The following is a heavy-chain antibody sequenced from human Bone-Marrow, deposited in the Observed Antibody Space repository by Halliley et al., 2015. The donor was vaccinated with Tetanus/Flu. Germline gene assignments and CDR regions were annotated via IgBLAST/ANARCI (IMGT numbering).Heavy chain of an antibody. CDR2: VYYSGST. CDR1: GDSISSHY. D-gene: IGHD2-8*02. CDR3: ARHPTLNHMELVVYATHYFDR. V-gene: IGHV4-59*08. J-gene: IGHJ4*02. Sequence: TLSLTCNVPGDSISSHYWSWIRQPPGKGLEWIGNVYYSGSTHYSPSLKSRVTISVDTSKNQLSLKVNSVTAADTAVYYCARHPTLNHMELVVYATHYFDRWGQGTLVTVSS.